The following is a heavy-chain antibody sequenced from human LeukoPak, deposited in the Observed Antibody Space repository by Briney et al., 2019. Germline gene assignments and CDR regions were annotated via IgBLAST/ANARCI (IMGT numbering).Heavy chain of an antibody. V-gene: IGHV1-69*05. Sequence: SVKVSCKASGGTFSSYAISWVRQAPGQGREWMGGIIPIFGTANYAQKFQGRVTITTDESTSTAYMELSSLRSEDTAVYYCARSPTYYYDSSGFDYWGQGTLVTVSS. CDR2: IIPIFGTA. CDR3: ARSPTYYYDSSGFDY. CDR1: GGTFSSYA. J-gene: IGHJ4*02. D-gene: IGHD3-22*01.